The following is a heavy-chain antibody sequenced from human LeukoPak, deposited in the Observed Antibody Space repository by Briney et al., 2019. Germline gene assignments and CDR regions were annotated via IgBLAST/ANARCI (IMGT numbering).Heavy chain of an antibody. Sequence: GGSLRLSCAASGFTFSSSPMSWVRQAPGKGLEWVSHILGDGDRTYYAESVKGRFTISRDNPKNTLYLQMNSLRAEDTATYFCAKRGKVATKEFDSWGQGTLVTVSS. J-gene: IGHJ4*02. CDR1: GFTFSSSP. CDR3: AKRGKVATKEFDS. CDR2: ILGDGDRT. V-gene: IGHV3-23*01. D-gene: IGHD1-1*01.